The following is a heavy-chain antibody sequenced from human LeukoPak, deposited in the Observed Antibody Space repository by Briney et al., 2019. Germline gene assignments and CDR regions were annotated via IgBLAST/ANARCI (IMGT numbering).Heavy chain of an antibody. Sequence: ASVKDSCKASGYTFTGYYMHWVREAPGQGLEWMGWINPNSGGTNYAQKFQGRVTMTRDTSISTSYMELSRLRSDDTAVYYCARAWLRLNPYFDYWGQGTLVTVSS. CDR2: INPNSGGT. D-gene: IGHD5-12*01. V-gene: IGHV1-2*02. J-gene: IGHJ4*02. CDR3: ARAWLRLNPYFDY. CDR1: GYTFTGYY.